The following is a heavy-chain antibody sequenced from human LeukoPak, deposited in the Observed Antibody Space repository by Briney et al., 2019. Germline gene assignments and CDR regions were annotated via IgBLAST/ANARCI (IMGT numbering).Heavy chain of an antibody. J-gene: IGHJ6*02. CDR3: AKDSSIVVVVAAIRGDIYGMDV. CDR1: GFTFSSYA. D-gene: IGHD2-15*01. Sequence: GGSLRLSCAASGFTFSSYAMSWVRQAPGKGLEWVSAISGSGGSTYYADSVKGRFTISRDNSKNTLYLQMNSLRAEDTAVYYCAKDSSIVVVVAAIRGDIYGMDVWGQGTTVTVSS. V-gene: IGHV3-23*01. CDR2: ISGSGGST.